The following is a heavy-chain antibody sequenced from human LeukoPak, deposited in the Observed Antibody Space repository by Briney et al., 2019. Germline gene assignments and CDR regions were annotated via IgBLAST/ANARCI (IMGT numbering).Heavy chain of an antibody. CDR3: ARKRLAFDN. D-gene: IGHD6-25*01. J-gene: IGHJ4*02. V-gene: IGHV4-59*01. CDR1: GGSIRSYY. CDR2: IYNSGST. Sequence: PSETLSLTCTVSGGSIRSYYWSWIRQPPGKGLEWIGCIYNSGSTKYNPSLKSRVTISLDTSKNQFSLKLTSVTAADTAVYYCARKRLAFDNWGQGTLSPSPQ.